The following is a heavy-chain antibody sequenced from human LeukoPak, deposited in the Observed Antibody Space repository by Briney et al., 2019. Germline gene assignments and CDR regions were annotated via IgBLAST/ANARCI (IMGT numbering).Heavy chain of an antibody. Sequence: PSETLSLTCTVSGGSISSYYRSWIRQPAGKGLEWIGRIYTSGSTNYNPSLKSRVTMSVDTSKNQFSLKLSSVTAADTAVYYCARVEITFGGVIAGGYFQHWGQGTLVTVSS. CDR2: IYTSGST. CDR1: GGSISSYY. D-gene: IGHD3-16*02. CDR3: ARVEITFGGVIAGGYFQH. V-gene: IGHV4-4*07. J-gene: IGHJ1*01.